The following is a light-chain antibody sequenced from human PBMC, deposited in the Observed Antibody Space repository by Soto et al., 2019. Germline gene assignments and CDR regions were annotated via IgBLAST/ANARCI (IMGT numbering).Light chain of an antibody. CDR1: SSDVGGYNY. CDR2: EVN. CDR3: SSYAGSSNV. Sequence: QSSLTQPPSASGSRGQSFAISCTGTSSDVGGYNYVSWYQQHPGKAPKLMIYEVNKRPSGVPDRFSGSKSGNTASLTVSGLHAEDEADYYCSSYAGSSNVFGTGTKVTVL. J-gene: IGLJ1*01. V-gene: IGLV2-8*01.